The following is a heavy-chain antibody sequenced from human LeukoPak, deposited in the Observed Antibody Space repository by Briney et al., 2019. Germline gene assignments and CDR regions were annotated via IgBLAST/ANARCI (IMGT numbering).Heavy chain of an antibody. D-gene: IGHD3-10*01. CDR2: ISAYNGNT. J-gene: IGHJ4*02. CDR3: ERDRFEDY. V-gene: IGHV1-18*01. Sequence: ASVMLSCTASGYIFTSYGISWVRQAPGQGLEWMGWISAYNGNTTYAQKFQGRVTMTTDTSTSTAYMELRSLRSDDTYVYYCERDRFEDYWGQGTLVTVSS. CDR1: GYIFTSYG.